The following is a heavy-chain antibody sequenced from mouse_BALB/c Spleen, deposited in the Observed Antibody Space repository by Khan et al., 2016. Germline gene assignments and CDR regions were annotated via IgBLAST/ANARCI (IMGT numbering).Heavy chain of an antibody. CDR2: IYPGNVNT. CDR3: ARGYYEWYFDV. CDR1: GYTFPTFY. V-gene: IGHV1S56*01. D-gene: IGHD2-4*01. J-gene: IGHJ1*01. Sequence: VELVESGPELVKPGASVRISCKASGYTFPTFYIHWLKQRPGQGLEWIGWIYPGNVNTKYNEKFKDKATLTADKSSSTAYMQLSSLTSEDSAVYCCARGYYEWYFDVWGAGTTVTVSS.